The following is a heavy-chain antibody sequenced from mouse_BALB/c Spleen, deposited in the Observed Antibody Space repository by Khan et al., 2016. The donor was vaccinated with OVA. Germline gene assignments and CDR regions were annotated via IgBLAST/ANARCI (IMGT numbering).Heavy chain of an antibody. CDR1: GYTFTSYW. V-gene: IGHV1S41*01. CDR3: AGSNYCGRGLYAMDY. J-gene: IGHJ4*01. Sequence: DLVKPGASVKLSCKASGYTFTSYWINWIKQRPGQGLEWIGRIAPGSGSTSYNEMFTDKTTLTVVTSSSTANIQLISLSSEDSAVFICAGSNYCGRGLYAMDYGGQGTSVAVSS. D-gene: IGHD1-1*01. CDR2: IAPGSGST.